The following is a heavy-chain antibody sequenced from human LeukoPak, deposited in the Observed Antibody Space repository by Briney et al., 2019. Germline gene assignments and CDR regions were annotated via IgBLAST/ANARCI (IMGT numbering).Heavy chain of an antibody. CDR2: IKHDGSEK. D-gene: IGHD6-25*01. J-gene: IGHJ2*01. Sequence: GGSLRLSCAASGFTFSTYWMSWVRQAPGKGLEWVANIKHDGSEKYYVDSVKGRFTISRDNAKNTLYLQMNSLRVEDTVVYYCARGPPWYFDLWGRGTLVTVSS. V-gene: IGHV3-7*01. CDR3: ARGPPWYFDL. CDR1: GFTFSTYW.